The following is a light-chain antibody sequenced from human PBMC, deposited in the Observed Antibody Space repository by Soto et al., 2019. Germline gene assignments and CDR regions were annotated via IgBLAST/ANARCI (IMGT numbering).Light chain of an antibody. V-gene: IGLV2-14*03. CDR3: SSYTSSSTRV. Sequence: QSVLTHPASVSWPPGQSIAISCIGTSSDVGAYDYVSWYQQHPDRAPKLMIYEVSNRPSGVSNRFSGSKSVNTATLTISGLQAEDEADYYCSSYTSSSTRVFGNGTKVTVL. CDR2: EVS. CDR1: SSDVGAYDY. J-gene: IGLJ1*01.